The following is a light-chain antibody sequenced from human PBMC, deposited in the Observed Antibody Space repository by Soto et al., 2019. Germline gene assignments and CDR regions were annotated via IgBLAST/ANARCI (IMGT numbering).Light chain of an antibody. V-gene: IGKV3-11*01. CDR1: QSVSSY. Sequence: EIVLTQSPATLSLSPGERATLSCRASQSVSSYLAWYQQKPCQAPRLLMYDVSNRSTGLPARFSGSGSGTAFTLASSSLEPEDFAVYYCQQRSNWPPLTFGGGTKVEIK. CDR3: QQRSNWPPLT. CDR2: DVS. J-gene: IGKJ4*01.